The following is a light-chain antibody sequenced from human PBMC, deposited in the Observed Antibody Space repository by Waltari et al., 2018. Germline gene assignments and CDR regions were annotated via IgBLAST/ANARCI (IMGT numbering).Light chain of an antibody. V-gene: IGLV3-21*02. J-gene: IGLJ3*02. CDR1: NIEHRR. CDR2: DSR. Sequence: SYVLTQPPSVSVAPGQTARIACGGDNIEHRRVHWSQQKPGQAPIMVIYDSRDRPSRIPERFSGSNSGTTATLTVSRVEAGDEADYFCQVWDSNNGQSNWVFGGGTRLTV. CDR3: QVWDSNNGQSNWV.